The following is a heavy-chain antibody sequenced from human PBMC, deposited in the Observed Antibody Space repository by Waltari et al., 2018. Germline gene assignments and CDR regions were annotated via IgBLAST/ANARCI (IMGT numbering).Heavy chain of an antibody. J-gene: IGHJ3*02. CDR2: IYYRGST. V-gene: IGHV4-31*03. CDR1: GGPISSGGYY. D-gene: IGHD5-12*01. Sequence: QVQLQESGPGLVKPSQTLSIPCTVSGGPISSGGYYWRWIRQPPGKGLEWIGYIYYRGSTYYNPSLKSRVTISVDTSKNQFSLKLSSVTAADTAVYYCARDGGYDESGVAFDIWGQGTMVTVSS. CDR3: ARDGGYDESGVAFDI.